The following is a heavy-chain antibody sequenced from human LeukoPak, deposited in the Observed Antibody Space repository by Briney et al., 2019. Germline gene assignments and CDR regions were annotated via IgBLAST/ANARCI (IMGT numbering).Heavy chain of an antibody. J-gene: IGHJ4*02. CDR3: TRLESVTTGDY. Sequence: GGSLRLSCAASGFTFSGSAMHWVRQASGKGLEWVGRIRSKANNYATSYAASVKGRFTISRDDAKNTAYLQMNSLKTEDTAVYYCTRLESVTTGDYWGQGTLVTVSS. CDR1: GFTFSGSA. CDR2: IRSKANNYAT. V-gene: IGHV3-73*01. D-gene: IGHD4-17*01.